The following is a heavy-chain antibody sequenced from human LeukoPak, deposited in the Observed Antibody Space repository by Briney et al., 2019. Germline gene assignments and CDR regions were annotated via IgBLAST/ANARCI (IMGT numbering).Heavy chain of an antibody. V-gene: IGHV3-30*02. CDR2: IRYDGSNK. CDR3: ARDPYSGSYGNYYYYFMDV. D-gene: IGHD1-26*01. CDR1: GFTFSSYG. Sequence: HPGGSLRLSCAASGFTFSSYGMHWVRQAPGKGLEWVAFIRYDGSNKYYADSVKGRFTISRDNAKNSLYLQMNSLRAEDTAVYYCARDPYSGSYGNYYYYFMDVWGKGTTVTISS. J-gene: IGHJ6*03.